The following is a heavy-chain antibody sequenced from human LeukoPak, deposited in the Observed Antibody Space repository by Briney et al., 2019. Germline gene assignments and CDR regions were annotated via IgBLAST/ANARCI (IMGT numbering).Heavy chain of an antibody. CDR3: ASDGYCSSAICFYAFDI. D-gene: IGHD2-2*01. J-gene: IGHJ3*02. CDR2: IKQDGSEK. Sequence: PGGSLRLSCAASGFTFSSYWMSWVRQAPGKGLEWVANIKQDGSEKDYVDSVKGRFTISRDNAKNSLYLQMNSLRAEDTAVYYCASDGYCSSAICFYAFDIWGQGTVVTVSS. V-gene: IGHV3-7*01. CDR1: GFTFSSYW.